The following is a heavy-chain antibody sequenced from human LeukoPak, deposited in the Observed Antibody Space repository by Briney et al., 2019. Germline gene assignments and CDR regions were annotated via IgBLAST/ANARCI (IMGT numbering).Heavy chain of an antibody. CDR1: GGSISSSSYY. D-gene: IGHD3-10*01. Sequence: SETLSLTCTVSGGSISSSSYYWGWIRQPPGKGPEWIGSIYYSGSTYYNPSLKSRVTISVDTSKNQFSLKLSSVTAADTAVYYCARSNYGSGTYSGFDYWGQGTLVTVSS. CDR3: ARSNYGSGTYSGFDY. CDR2: IYYSGST. J-gene: IGHJ4*02. V-gene: IGHV4-39*07.